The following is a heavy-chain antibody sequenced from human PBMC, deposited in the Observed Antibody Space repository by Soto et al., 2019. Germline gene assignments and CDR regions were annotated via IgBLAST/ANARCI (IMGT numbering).Heavy chain of an antibody. J-gene: IGHJ4*02. CDR3: ASRASSSWYITDS. CDR1: GGSISSSIYY. CDR2: IYYSGST. Sequence: SETLSLTCTVSGGSISSSIYYWGWILQPPGKGLEWIGSIYYSGSTYYNPSLKSRVTISVDTSKNQFSLKLSSVTAADTAVYYCASRASSSWYITDSWGQGTLVTVSS. V-gene: IGHV4-39*01. D-gene: IGHD6-13*01.